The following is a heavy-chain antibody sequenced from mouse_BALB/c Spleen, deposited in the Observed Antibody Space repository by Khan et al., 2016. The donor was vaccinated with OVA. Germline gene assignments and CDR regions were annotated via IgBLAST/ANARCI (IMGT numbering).Heavy chain of an antibody. J-gene: IGHJ3*01. D-gene: IGHD2-14*01. CDR1: GYTFTSYT. V-gene: IGHV1-4*01. CDR3: VREGAYHRNDGGFAY. CDR2: INPSNGYT. Sequence: QVQLQQSGAELARPGASVKMSCKASGYTFTSYTIHWIKKRPGQGLEWIGYINPSNGYTNYNQKFKDKATLTTDKSSTTAYLQLSSLTSDDSAVYNCVREGAYHRNDGGFAYWGQGTLVTVSA.